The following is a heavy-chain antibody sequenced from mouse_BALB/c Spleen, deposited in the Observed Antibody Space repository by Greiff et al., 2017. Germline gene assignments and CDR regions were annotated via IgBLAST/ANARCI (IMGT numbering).Heavy chain of an antibody. J-gene: IGHJ4*01. CDR3: TRAGQGAMDY. D-gene: IGHD3-3*01. CDR2: ISSGGSYT. CDR1: GFTFSSYT. V-gene: IGHV5-6-4*01. Sequence: DVMLVESGGGLVKPGGSLKLSCAASGFTFSSYTMSWVRQTPEKRLEWVATISSGGSYTYYPDSVKGRFTISRDNAKNTLYLQMSSLKSEDTAMYYCTRAGQGAMDYWGQGTSVTVSS.